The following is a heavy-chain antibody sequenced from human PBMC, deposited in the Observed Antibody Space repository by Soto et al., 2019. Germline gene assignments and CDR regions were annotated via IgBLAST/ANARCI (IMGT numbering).Heavy chain of an antibody. CDR3: AKLAHIVVVPAASFER. CDR2: ISGSGGST. CDR1: GFTFSSYA. Sequence: GGTLRLSCAPCGFTFSSYAMSCVRPAPGQGLEWGSAISGSGGSTYYADSVKGRFTISRDNSKNTLYLQMNSLRAEDTAVSYCAKLAHIVVVPAASFERWGRGPLVTVSS. V-gene: IGHV3-23*01. J-gene: IGHJ5*02. D-gene: IGHD2-2*01.